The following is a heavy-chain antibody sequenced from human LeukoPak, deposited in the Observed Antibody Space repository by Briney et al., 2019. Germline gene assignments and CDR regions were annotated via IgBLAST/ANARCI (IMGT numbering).Heavy chain of an antibody. D-gene: IGHD5-12*01. J-gene: IGHJ4*02. CDR2: ISGSGGGT. CDR1: GFTFTTYA. V-gene: IGHV3-23*01. CDR3: AKDAGMEIVASSFDN. Sequence: GGSLRLSCAASGFTFTTYAMSWVRQAPGKGLEWVSLISGSGGGTYYADSVKGRFTISRDNSKNTLYLQMSNLRAEDTAVYYCAKDAGMEIVASSFDNWGQGTLVTVSS.